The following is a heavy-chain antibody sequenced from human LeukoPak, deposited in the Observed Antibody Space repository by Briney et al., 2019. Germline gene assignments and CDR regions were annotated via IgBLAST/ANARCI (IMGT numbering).Heavy chain of an antibody. D-gene: IGHD3-10*01. V-gene: IGHV3-11*01. CDR3: ARGRSGGTYGSGSYYGPIRYYYYMDV. Sequence: KAGGSLRLSCAASGFTFSDYYMSWIRQAPGKGLEWVSYISSSGSTIYYADSVKGRFTISRDNAKNSLYLQMNSLRAEDTAVYYCARGRSGGTYGSGSYYGPIRYYYYMDVWGKGTTVTISS. J-gene: IGHJ6*03. CDR1: GFTFSDYY. CDR2: ISSSGSTI.